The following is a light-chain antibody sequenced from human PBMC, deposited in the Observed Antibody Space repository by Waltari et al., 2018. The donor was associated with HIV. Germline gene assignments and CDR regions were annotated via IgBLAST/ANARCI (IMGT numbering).Light chain of an antibody. Sequence: QSLLHLNGYNYLDWYMQKPGQSPQLLIYLGSNRASGVPDRFSGSGSGRDFTLKISRVEAEDVGVYYCMQGLQVPYTFGQGTRLEIK. CDR3: MQGLQVPYT. V-gene: IGKV2-28*01. CDR1: QSLLHLNGYNY. J-gene: IGKJ2*01. CDR2: LGS.